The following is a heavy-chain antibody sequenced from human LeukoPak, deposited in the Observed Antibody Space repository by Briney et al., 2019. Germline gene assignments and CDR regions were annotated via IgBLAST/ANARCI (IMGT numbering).Heavy chain of an antibody. CDR2: IHYSGST. D-gene: IGHD3-10*01. V-gene: IGHV4-59*12. CDR1: GGSISGYY. Sequence: SETLSLTCTVSGGSISGYYWSWIRQPPGKGLEWIGYIHYSGSTNYNPSLKSRVTISVDTSRDQFSLKLSSVTAADTAVYYCARDWYGSGSLDAFDIWGQGTMVTVSS. CDR3: ARDWYGSGSLDAFDI. J-gene: IGHJ3*02.